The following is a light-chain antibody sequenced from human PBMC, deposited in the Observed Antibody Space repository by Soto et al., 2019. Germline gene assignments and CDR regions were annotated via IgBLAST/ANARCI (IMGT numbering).Light chain of an antibody. CDR2: EVD. Sequence: QSALTQPASVSGSPGQSITISCTGTSSDVGVYNYVSWYQHHPGKAPKLIIYEVDNRPSGVSNRFSGSKSGNTASLTISGLQVEDEADYYCASYTTTTTLYVFGSGTKVTVL. V-gene: IGLV2-14*01. CDR3: ASYTTTTTLYV. J-gene: IGLJ1*01. CDR1: SSDVGVYNY.